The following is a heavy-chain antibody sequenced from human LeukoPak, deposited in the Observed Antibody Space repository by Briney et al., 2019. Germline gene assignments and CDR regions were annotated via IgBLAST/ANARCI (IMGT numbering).Heavy chain of an antibody. CDR1: GFTFRPYA. CDR2: ISGSTSRT. J-gene: IGHJ4*02. D-gene: IGHD4-17*01. V-gene: IGHV3-23*01. Sequence: GGSLRLPYPASGFTFRPYAMRWVGQAPGKGLEWVSSISGSTSRTFYADSVKGRFTISGDKSKNTLYLQMNSLRADDTAVLYCVHDYGDNYPDNWGQGTLVTVSS. CDR3: VHDYGDNYPDN.